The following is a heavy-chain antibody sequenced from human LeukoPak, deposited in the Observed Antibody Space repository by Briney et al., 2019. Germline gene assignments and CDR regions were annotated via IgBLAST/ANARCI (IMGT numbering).Heavy chain of an antibody. V-gene: IGHV4-34*01. D-gene: IGHD2-15*01. J-gene: IGHJ6*03. CDR3: TGAVATYYMDV. CDR1: GGSFSGYY. Sequence: SETLSLTCAVYGGSFSGYYWSWIRQPPGKELEWIGEINHSGSTNYNPSLKSRVTISVDTSKNQFSLKLSSVTAADTAVYYCTGAVATYYMDVWGKGTTVTVSS. CDR2: INHSGST.